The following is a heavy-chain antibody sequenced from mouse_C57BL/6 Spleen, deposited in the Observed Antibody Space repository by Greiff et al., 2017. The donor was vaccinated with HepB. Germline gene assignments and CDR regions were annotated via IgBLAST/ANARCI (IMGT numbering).Heavy chain of an antibody. V-gene: IGHV1-82*01. CDR3: ASHGSSLDY. CDR2: IYPGDGDT. D-gene: IGHD1-1*01. CDR1: GYAFSSSW. J-gene: IGHJ2*01. Sequence: VKLQESGPELVKPGASVKISCKASGYAFSSSWMNWVKQRPGKGLEWIGRIYPGDGDTNYNGKFKGKATLTADKSSSTAYMQLSSLTSEDSAVYFCASHGSSLDYWGQGTTLTVSS.